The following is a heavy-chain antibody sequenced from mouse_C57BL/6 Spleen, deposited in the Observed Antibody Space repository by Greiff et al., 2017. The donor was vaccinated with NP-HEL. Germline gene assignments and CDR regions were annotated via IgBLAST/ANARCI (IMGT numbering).Heavy chain of an antibody. CDR3: ARDYGSSWAMDY. V-gene: IGHV1-64*01. CDR1: GYTFTSYW. J-gene: IGHJ4*01. Sequence: QVQLQQPGAELVKPGASVKLSCKASGYTFTSYWMHWVKQRPGQGLEWIGMIHPNSGSTNYNEKFKSKATLTVAKSSSTAYMQLSSLTSEDSAVYYCARDYGSSWAMDYWGQGTSVTVSS. D-gene: IGHD1-1*01. CDR2: IHPNSGST.